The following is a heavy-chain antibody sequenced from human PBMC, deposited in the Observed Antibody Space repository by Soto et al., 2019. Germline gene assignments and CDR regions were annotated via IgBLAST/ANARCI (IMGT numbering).Heavy chain of an antibody. D-gene: IGHD1-26*01. CDR1: GFTFSSYG. J-gene: IGHJ4*02. V-gene: IGHV3-30*03. CDR2: ISYDGSNK. CDR3: ARERKWEPLPY. Sequence: PGGSLRLSCAASGFTFSSYGMHWVRQAPGKGLEWVAVISYDGSNKYYADSVKGRFTISRDNSKNTLYLQMNSLRADDTAVYYCARERKWEPLPYWGQGTLVTVSS.